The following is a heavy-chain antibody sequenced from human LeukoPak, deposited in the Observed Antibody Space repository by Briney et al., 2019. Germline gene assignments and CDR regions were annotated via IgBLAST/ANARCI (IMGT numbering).Heavy chain of an antibody. CDR3: AKDQAGAFDY. J-gene: IGHJ4*02. D-gene: IGHD3-10*01. CDR2: ISYDGSNK. V-gene: IGHV3-30*04. Sequence: GRSLRLSCGASGITFSRFAMHWVRQAPGKGLEWVAVISYDGSNKYYADSVKGRFTISRDNSKNTLYLQMNSLRAEDTAVYYCAKDQAGAFDYWGQGTLVTVSS. CDR1: GITFSRFA.